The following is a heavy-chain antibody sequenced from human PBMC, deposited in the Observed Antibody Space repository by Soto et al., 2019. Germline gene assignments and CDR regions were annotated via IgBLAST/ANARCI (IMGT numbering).Heavy chain of an antibody. D-gene: IGHD6-19*01. CDR2: IYPGDSYT. J-gene: IGHJ5*02. Sequence: GESLKISCKCSGYSFTIYWIGWVRQMPGKGLDLMGIIYPGDSYTRXXPSFQGQXXISADESISTXYLQWXSPRASDTAMYYCARRIGSNCFGHWGQGTLVTVSX. CDR1: GYSFTIYW. V-gene: IGHV5-51*01. CDR3: ARRIGSNCFGH.